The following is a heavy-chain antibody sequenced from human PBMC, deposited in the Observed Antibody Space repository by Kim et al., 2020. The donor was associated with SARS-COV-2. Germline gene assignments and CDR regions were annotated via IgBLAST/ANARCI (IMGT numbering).Heavy chain of an antibody. V-gene: IGHV3-30-3*01. CDR1: GFTFSSYA. D-gene: IGHD3-22*01. CDR2: ISYDGSNK. CDR3: ARDLVVAGFDP. J-gene: IGHJ5*02. Sequence: GGSLRLSCAASGFTFSSYAMHWVRQAPGKGLEWVAVISYDGSNKYYADSVKGRFTISRDNSKNTLYLQMNSLRAEDTAVYYCARDLVVAGFDPWGQGTLVTVSS.